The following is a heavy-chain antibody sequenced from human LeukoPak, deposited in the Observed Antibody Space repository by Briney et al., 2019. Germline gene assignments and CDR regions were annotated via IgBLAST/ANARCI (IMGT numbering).Heavy chain of an antibody. V-gene: IGHV3-7*01. CDR1: GFTFSNYW. CDR3: ARRYFDS. Sequence: GGSLRLSCAASGFTFSNYWMSWVRQAPGKGLEWVANIKQDGSEIYYVASVKGRFTISRDNTKNSLYLQMNSLRAEDTAVYYCARRYFDSWGQGTLVTVSS. J-gene: IGHJ4*02. CDR2: IKQDGSEI.